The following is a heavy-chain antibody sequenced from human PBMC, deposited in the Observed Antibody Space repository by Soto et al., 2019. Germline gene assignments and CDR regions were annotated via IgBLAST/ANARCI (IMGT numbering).Heavy chain of an antibody. V-gene: IGHV1-3*01. CDR3: ARDVLSDGSWYSDLWLDP. D-gene: IGHD6-13*01. CDR1: GYTFTGYY. J-gene: IGHJ5*02. CDR2: INVGKGHT. Sequence: SVKVSCKASGYTFTGYYMHWVRQAPGQGLEWMGWINVGKGHTKYSQKLQGRVTITRDTSASTTYMELSSLKSDDTAVYYCARDVLSDGSWYSDLWLDPWGQGTLVTVSS.